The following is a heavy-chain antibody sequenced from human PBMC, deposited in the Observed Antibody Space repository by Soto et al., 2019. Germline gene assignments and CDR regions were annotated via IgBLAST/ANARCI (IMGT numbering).Heavy chain of an antibody. Sequence: PSETLSLTCTVSGVSVSSGSYYWSWIRQPPGKGLEWIGYIYYSGSTNYNPSLKSRVTISVDTSKNQFSLKLSSVTAADTAVYYCARDQSRITIFGVVKPPPAYGMDVWGQGTTVTVSS. V-gene: IGHV4-61*01. D-gene: IGHD3-3*01. J-gene: IGHJ6*02. CDR3: ARDQSRITIFGVVKPPPAYGMDV. CDR1: GVSVSSGSYY. CDR2: IYYSGST.